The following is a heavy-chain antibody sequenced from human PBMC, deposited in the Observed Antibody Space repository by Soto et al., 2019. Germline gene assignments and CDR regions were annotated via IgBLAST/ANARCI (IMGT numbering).Heavy chain of an antibody. CDR3: ARGKVTTVTLDAFDI. Sequence: ASVKVSCKSSGDTFTSYGISWVRQAPGQGLEWMGWISAYNGNTNYAQKLQGRVTMTTDTSTSTAYMELRSLRSDDTAVYYCARGKVTTVTLDAFDIWGQGTMVTVSS. J-gene: IGHJ3*02. V-gene: IGHV1-18*01. CDR2: ISAYNGNT. CDR1: GDTFTSYG. D-gene: IGHD4-17*01.